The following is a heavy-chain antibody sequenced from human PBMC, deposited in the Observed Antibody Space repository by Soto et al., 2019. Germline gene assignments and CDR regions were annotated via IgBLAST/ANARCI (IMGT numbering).Heavy chain of an antibody. CDR2: MNPNSGNT. D-gene: IGHD3-16*01. CDR1: GYTFTVYD. J-gene: IGHJ6*03. CDR3: ASLRSPGPLRHYYCYMDV. Sequence: ASVKVSCKASGYTFTVYDINWVRQATGQGLEWMGWMNPNSGNTGYAQKFQGRVTMTRNTSISTAYMELSSLRSEDTAVYYCASLRSPGPLRHYYCYMDVWGKVTTVTVSS. V-gene: IGHV1-8*01.